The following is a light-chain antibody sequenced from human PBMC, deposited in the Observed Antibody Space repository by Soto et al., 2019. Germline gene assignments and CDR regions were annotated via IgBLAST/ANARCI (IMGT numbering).Light chain of an antibody. V-gene: IGKV1-5*01. CDR3: QQLNGYPIT. Sequence: DIQMTQSPSTLSASVGDRVTITCRASQTISSWLAWYQQKPGEAPKLLIYDVSSLESGVPSRFSGSGSGTDVTLTISSLQPEDSATYYCQQLNGYPITFGQGTRLEIK. J-gene: IGKJ5*01. CDR2: DVS. CDR1: QTISSW.